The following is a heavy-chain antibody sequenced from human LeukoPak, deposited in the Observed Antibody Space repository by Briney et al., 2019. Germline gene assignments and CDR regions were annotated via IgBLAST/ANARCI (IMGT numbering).Heavy chain of an antibody. CDR2: INPSGGST. CDR1: GYTFTIYY. D-gene: IGHD3-22*01. V-gene: IGHV1-46*01. J-gene: IGHJ4*02. CDR3: ARKYYYDSSGYYDY. Sequence: GASVTVSCTASGYTFTIYYMHSVRQAPGQGLGWMGIINPSGGSTSYAQKFQGRGTMTRDTSTSTVYMELSSLRSEDTAVYYCARKYYYDSSGYYDYWGQGTLVTVSS.